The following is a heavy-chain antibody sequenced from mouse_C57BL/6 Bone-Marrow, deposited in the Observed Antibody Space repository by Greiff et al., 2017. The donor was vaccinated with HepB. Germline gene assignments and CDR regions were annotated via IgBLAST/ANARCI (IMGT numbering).Heavy chain of an antibody. J-gene: IGHJ2*01. Sequence: QVQLQQSGAGLVRPGTSVKVSCKASGYAFTNYLREWVKKRPGQGLEWIGVISPGSGGTNYNEKIKGKATITADKSPSNADMQRSRLTSEDSAVYFCARSAVPPYFASWGQGTTPPVSS. CDR3: ARSAVPPYFAS. CDR2: ISPGSGGT. D-gene: IGHD5-1*01. CDR1: GYAFTNYL. V-gene: IGHV1-54*01.